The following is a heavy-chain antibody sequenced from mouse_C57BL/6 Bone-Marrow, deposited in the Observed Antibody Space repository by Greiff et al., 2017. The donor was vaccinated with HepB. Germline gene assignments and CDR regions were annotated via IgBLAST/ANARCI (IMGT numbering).Heavy chain of an antibody. D-gene: IGHD2-4*01. Sequence: QVQLQQPGAELVKPGASVKLSCKASGYTFTSYWMHWVKQRPGQGLEWIGMIHPNSGSTNYNEKFKSKATLTVDKSSSTAYMQLSSLTSEDSAVYYCAREGIYYDYEFAYWGQGTLVTVSA. CDR2: IHPNSGST. CDR1: GYTFTSYW. J-gene: IGHJ3*01. V-gene: IGHV1-64*01. CDR3: AREGIYYDYEFAY.